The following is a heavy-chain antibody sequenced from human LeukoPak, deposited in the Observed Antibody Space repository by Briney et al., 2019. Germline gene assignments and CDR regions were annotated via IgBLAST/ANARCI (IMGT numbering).Heavy chain of an antibody. Sequence: SETLSLTCTVSGGSISSGSYYWNWIRQPAGKGLEWIGRIYSSGSTNYNPSLKSRVTLSVDTSKNQFSLKLSSVTAADTAVYYCARDRAVAGRLGWFDPWGQGTLVTVSS. D-gene: IGHD6-19*01. V-gene: IGHV4-61*02. CDR3: ARDRAVAGRLGWFDP. CDR1: GGSISSGSYY. CDR2: IYSSGST. J-gene: IGHJ5*02.